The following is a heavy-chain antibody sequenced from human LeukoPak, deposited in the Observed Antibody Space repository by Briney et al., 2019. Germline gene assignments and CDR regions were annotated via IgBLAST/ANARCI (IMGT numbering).Heavy chain of an antibody. CDR3: ARDREAAPNSQQTYYYQYYGMDV. V-gene: IGHV4-4*07. CDR2: VYTSGST. D-gene: IGHD5-24*01. J-gene: IGHJ6*02. Sequence: SETLSLTCTVSGASISSNYWSWIRQPAGKGLEWIGRVYTSGSTDYNPSLKSRVTMSVDTSKNQFSLKLSSVTAADTAVYYCARDREAAPNSQQTYYYQYYGMDVWGQGTTVSVSS. CDR1: GASISSNY.